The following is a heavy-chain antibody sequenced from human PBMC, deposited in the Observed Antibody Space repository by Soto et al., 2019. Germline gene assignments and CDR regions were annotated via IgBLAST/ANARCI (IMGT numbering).Heavy chain of an antibody. V-gene: IGHV3-13*01. CDR3: ARGRSNQYESSPPPKFDP. D-gene: IGHD2-8*01. J-gene: IGHJ5*02. Sequence: VQLVESGGGLVQPGGSLRLSCAASGFTFSTYDMHWVRQATGKGLEWVSAIGTIRDTYYLDSVKGRFTISRENAKNSVYLQMNSLRAGDTAVYYCARGRSNQYESSPPPKFDPWGRGNLVTVSS. CDR2: IGTIRDT. CDR1: GFTFSTYD.